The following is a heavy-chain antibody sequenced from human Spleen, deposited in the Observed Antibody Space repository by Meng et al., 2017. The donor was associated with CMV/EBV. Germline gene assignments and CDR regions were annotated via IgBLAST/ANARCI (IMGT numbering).Heavy chain of an antibody. J-gene: IGHJ4*02. CDR3: ARVVDYGDYVPFDY. CDR1: GGSFSGSD. CDR2: ITHSGST. Sequence: HWDVCLLKTSGTLALACAGYGGSFSGSDCGGIPQPPGKGLEWIGEITHSGSTNYNPSLKSRVTISVDTSKKQSSLKLSSVTAADTAVYYCARVVDYGDYVPFDYWGQGTLVTVPS. V-gene: IGHV4-34*01. D-gene: IGHD4-17*01.